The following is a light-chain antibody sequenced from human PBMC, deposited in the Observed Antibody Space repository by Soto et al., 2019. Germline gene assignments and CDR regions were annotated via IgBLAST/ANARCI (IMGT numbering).Light chain of an antibody. J-gene: IGKJ1*01. CDR1: ESVRGY. Sequence: ETVMTQSPDTLSVSAGEGATLSCRASESVRGYLAWYQQKPGQAPRLLIHGASTRATGIPARFSGSGSGTEFSLTISGLQSEDFAVYYCQQYNNWPGTFGQGTKVEIK. CDR2: GAS. V-gene: IGKV3-15*01. CDR3: QQYNNWPGT.